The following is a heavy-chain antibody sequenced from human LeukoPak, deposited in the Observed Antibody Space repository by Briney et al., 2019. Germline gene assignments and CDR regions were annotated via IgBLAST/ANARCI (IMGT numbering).Heavy chain of an antibody. Sequence: ASVKVSCKVSEDTLTELSMHWVRQAHGKGLEWMGGFDPEDGETIYAQKFQGRVTMTEDTSTDTAYMELSSLRSEDTAVYYCATVDYYGSGSYLGYWGQGTLVTVSS. CDR1: EDTLTELS. D-gene: IGHD3-10*01. CDR3: ATVDYYGSGSYLGY. J-gene: IGHJ4*02. CDR2: FDPEDGET. V-gene: IGHV1-24*01.